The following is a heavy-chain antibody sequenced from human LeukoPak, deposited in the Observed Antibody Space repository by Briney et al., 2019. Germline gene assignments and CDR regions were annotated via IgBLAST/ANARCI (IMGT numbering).Heavy chain of an antibody. Sequence: ASGRVSCKTSGYSFTDYYIHWVRQAPGQGLEWMGWINTKNGRTSSARKFQGRVTMTRDPSITTVYMDMAWLTSDDTAIYFCARADFIDAGPYLIGPWGQGTLVTVSS. CDR2: INTKNGRT. J-gene: IGHJ5*02. CDR1: GYSFTDYY. D-gene: IGHD3-3*01. CDR3: ARADFIDAGPYLIGP. V-gene: IGHV1-2*02.